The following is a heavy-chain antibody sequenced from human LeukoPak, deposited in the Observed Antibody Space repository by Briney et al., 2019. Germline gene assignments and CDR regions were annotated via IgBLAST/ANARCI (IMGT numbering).Heavy chain of an antibody. D-gene: IGHD2-15*01. J-gene: IGHJ4*02. V-gene: IGHV3-23*01. CDR3: AKVGPGAARDY. CDR1: GFTFSSYA. CDR2: ISGSGDST. Sequence: GGSLRLSCAASGFTFSSYAMSWVRQAPGKGLEWVSAISGSGDSTDYADSVKGRFTISRDDSRNTLYLQMNSLTAEDTAIYYCAKVGPGAARDYWGQGTLVTVSS.